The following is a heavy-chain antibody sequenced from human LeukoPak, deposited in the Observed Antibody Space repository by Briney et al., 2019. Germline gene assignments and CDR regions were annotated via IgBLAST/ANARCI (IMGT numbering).Heavy chain of an antibody. CDR1: GGSISSGGYY. D-gene: IGHD3-10*01. CDR2: IYHSGST. Sequence: PSETLSLTCTVSGGSISSGGYYWSWIRQPPGKGLEWIGYIYHSGSTYYNPSLKSRVTISVDRSKNQFSLKLSSVTAADTAVYYCVRDRYYYGSAYYFDYWGQGTLVTVSS. CDR3: VRDRYYYGSAYYFDY. J-gene: IGHJ4*02. V-gene: IGHV4-30-2*01.